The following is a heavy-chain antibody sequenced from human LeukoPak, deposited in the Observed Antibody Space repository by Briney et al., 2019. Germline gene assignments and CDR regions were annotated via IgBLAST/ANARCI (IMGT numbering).Heavy chain of an antibody. CDR3: ARAAYSGSYHSDY. J-gene: IGHJ4*02. D-gene: IGHD1-26*01. CDR1: GGSISSGSYS. V-gene: IGHV4-61*01. CDR2: IYYSGST. Sequence: PSETLSLTCAVSGGSISSGSYSWRWIRQPPGKGLEWIGDIYYSGSTNYNPSLKSRVTISVDTSKNQFSLKLSSVTAADTAVYYCARAAYSGSYHSDYWGQGTLVTVSS.